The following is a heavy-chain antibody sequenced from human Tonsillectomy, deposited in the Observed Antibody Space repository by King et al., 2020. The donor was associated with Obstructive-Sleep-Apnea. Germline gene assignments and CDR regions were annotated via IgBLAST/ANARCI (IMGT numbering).Heavy chain of an antibody. CDR3: ARTTFTTRPRQYYHGLDV. CDR2: IYINGTT. V-gene: IGHV4-30-2*01. Sequence: LQLQESGSGLVKPSKTLSLTCIVSGDSIDRGAYSWSWIRQTPRTGLEWIGYIYINGTTHYNPSLQSRVTISLDMSKNHFSLNLISVTAADSAVYFCARTTFTTRPRQYYHGLDVWGQGTAVTVSS. J-gene: IGHJ6*02. CDR1: GDSIDRGAYS. D-gene: IGHD5-24*01.